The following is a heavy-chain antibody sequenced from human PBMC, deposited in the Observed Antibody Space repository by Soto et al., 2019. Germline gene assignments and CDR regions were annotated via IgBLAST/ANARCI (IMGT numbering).Heavy chain of an antibody. V-gene: IGHV4-30-4*01. D-gene: IGHD3-22*01. Sequence: SETLSLTCTVSGGSISSDDYYWSWIRQAPGRGLEWIGYIHSSGSIYYNPSLKSRATMSIDTAGNQFSLKVSSVTVADTAVYYCARDLDGLHDDTSGPFPRPGWGQGTLGTVSS. CDR2: IHSSGSI. CDR1: GGSISSDDYY. CDR3: ARDLDGLHDDTSGPFPRPG. J-gene: IGHJ1*01.